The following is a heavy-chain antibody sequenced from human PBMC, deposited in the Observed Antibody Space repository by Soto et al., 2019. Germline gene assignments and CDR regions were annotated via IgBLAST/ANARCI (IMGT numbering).Heavy chain of an antibody. V-gene: IGHV4-59*08. Sequence: QVQLQEAGPGLVKPSETLSLTCTVSGGSISSYYWSWIRQPPGKGLEWIGYIYYSGSTNYNPSLKSIVPLPVASYKNHFSRKLSPLTAAHTAVYYCAGGRQGGHGLRMPMDSYYYDNSALLVCGQGTTVTFCS. CDR1: GGSISSYY. J-gene: IGHJ6*02. D-gene: IGHD3-22*01. CDR3: AGGRQGGHGLRMPMDSYYYDNSALLV. CDR2: IYYSGST.